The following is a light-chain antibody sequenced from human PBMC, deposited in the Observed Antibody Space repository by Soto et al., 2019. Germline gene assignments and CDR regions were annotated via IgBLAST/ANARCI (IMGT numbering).Light chain of an antibody. CDR1: LGVSSY. Sequence: EIVMTQSPARLSVSPGERATLSCMASLGVSSYLACYQQKPGQAPRLLSYDASNRATGIPARFSGSGSGTDFTLTISSLEPEDFAVYYCQQRSNWPITFGQGTRLET. CDR2: DAS. J-gene: IGKJ5*01. V-gene: IGKV3-11*01. CDR3: QQRSNWPIT.